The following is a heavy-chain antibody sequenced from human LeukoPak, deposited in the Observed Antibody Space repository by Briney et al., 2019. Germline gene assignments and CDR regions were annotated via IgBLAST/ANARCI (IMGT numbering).Heavy chain of an antibody. J-gene: IGHJ4*02. V-gene: IGHV3-7*01. D-gene: IGHD3-10*01. Sequence: GGSLRLSCAASGFTFSSYWTSWVRQAPGKGLEWVANIKQDGSEKYYVDSVKGRFTISRDNAKNSLYLQMNSLRAEDTAVYYCARARGSSPPHSWGQGTLVTVSS. CDR1: GFTFSSYW. CDR2: IKQDGSEK. CDR3: ARARGSSPPHS.